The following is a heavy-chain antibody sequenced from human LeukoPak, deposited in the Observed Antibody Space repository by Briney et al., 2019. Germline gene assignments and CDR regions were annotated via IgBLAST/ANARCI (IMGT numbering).Heavy chain of an antibody. V-gene: IGHV3-48*03. Sequence: GGSLRLSCAASGFTFSSSEMHWVRQAPGKGLEWVSYISSSGSTIYYADSVKGRFTISRDNAKNSLYLQMNSLRAEDTAVYYCARDYGGSSPFDYWGQGTLVTVSS. CDR3: ARDYGGSSPFDY. CDR2: ISSSGSTI. J-gene: IGHJ4*02. CDR1: GFTFSSSE. D-gene: IGHD4-23*01.